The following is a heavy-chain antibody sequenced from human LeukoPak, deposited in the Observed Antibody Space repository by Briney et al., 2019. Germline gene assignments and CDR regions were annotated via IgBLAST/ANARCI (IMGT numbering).Heavy chain of an antibody. D-gene: IGHD2-15*01. CDR1: GFTFSSHS. J-gene: IGHJ5*02. CDR2: ISSSSSYI. V-gene: IGHV3-21*01. CDR3: ARVGSCSGGSCS. Sequence: GGSLRLSCAASGFTFSSHSMNWVRQAPGKGLEWVSSISSSSSYIYYADSVKGRFTISRDKAKNSLYLQMNSLRAEDTAVYYCARVGSCSGGSCSWGQGTLVTVSS.